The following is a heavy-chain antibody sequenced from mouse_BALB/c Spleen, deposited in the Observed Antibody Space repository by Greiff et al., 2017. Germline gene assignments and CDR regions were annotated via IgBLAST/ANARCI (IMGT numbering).Heavy chain of an antibody. CDR3: ARQAYSPYFDY. V-gene: IGHV5-6*01. CDR1: GFTFSSYG. CDR2: ISSGGSYT. J-gene: IGHJ2*01. Sequence: DVQLVESGGDLVKPGGSLKLSCAASGFTFSSYGMSWVRQTPDKRLEWVATISSGGSYTYYPDSVKGRFTISRDNAKNTLYLQMSSLKSEDTAMYYCARQAYSPYFDYWGQGTTLTVSS. D-gene: IGHD2-10*01.